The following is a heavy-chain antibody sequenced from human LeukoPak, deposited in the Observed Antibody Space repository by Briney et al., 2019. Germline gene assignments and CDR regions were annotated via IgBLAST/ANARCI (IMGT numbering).Heavy chain of an antibody. V-gene: IGHV1-69*04. CDR2: IIPILGIA. Sequence: GASVKVSCKASGGTFSSYTISWVRQAPGQGLEWMGRIIPILGIANYAQKFQGRVTITADKSTSTAYMELSSLRSEDTAVCYCARERGYSNYVIDYWGQGTLVTVSS. CDR3: ARERGYSNYVIDY. J-gene: IGHJ4*02. CDR1: GGTFSSYT. D-gene: IGHD4-11*01.